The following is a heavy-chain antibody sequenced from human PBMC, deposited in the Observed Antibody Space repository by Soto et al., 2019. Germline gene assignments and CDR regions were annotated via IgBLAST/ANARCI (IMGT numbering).Heavy chain of an antibody. D-gene: IGHD6-13*01. J-gene: IGHJ4*02. V-gene: IGHV3-30*09. Sequence: QVQLVESGGGVVQPGRSLRLSCAASGFIFSDYAMHWVRQAPGKGLEWVAVISYGGDNKHYADSVRGRFAISRDNLKNTLDLQMNSLNTEDTAVYHCAKARHSTSWYGLEADFWGQGTLVTVSS. CDR2: ISYGGDNK. CDR1: GFIFSDYA. CDR3: AKARHSTSWYGLEADF.